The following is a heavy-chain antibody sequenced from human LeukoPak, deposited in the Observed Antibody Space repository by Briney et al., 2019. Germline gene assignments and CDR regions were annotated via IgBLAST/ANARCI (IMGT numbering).Heavy chain of an antibody. V-gene: IGHV4-4*07. Sequence: SETLSLTCTVSGGSISSYYWSWIRQPAGKGLEWIGRIYTSGSTNYNPSLNSRVTISMDTSKNHFSLKLSSVTAADTAIYYCARTSRHFYGSGSNLTPWPADMDVWGQGTKVTVSS. D-gene: IGHD3-10*01. CDR3: ARTSRHFYGSGSNLTPWPADMDV. J-gene: IGHJ6*02. CDR2: IYTSGST. CDR1: GGSISSYY.